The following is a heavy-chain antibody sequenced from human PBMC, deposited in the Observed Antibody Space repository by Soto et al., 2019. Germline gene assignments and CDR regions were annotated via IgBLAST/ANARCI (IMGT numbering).Heavy chain of an antibody. J-gene: IGHJ2*01. D-gene: IGHD3-16*01. V-gene: IGHV4-59*01. Sequence: QVQLQESGPGLVKPSETLSLTCGVSGDSIGSDYWSWIRQPPGKGLEWIAYIHYTGTSNINPSLKSRVTTSADTSNNQFSLRLYPVTAADTAIYYCARGPYTTYWYFDLWGRGTLVTVSS. CDR1: GDSIGSDY. CDR2: IHYTGTS. CDR3: ARGPYTTYWYFDL.